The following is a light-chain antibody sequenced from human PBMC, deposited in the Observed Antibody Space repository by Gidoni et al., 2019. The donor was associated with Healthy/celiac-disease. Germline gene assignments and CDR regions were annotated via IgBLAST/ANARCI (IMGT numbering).Light chain of an antibody. V-gene: IGLV1-44*01. Sequence: QSVLTQPPSASGTPGQRVTISCSGSSPNIGSNTVNWYHQLPGTAPKLLIYSNNQRPSGVPDRFSGSKSGTSASLAISGLQSEDEADYYCAAWDDSLNGHVFGTGTKVTVL. CDR1: SPNIGSNT. J-gene: IGLJ1*01. CDR2: SNN. CDR3: AAWDDSLNGHV.